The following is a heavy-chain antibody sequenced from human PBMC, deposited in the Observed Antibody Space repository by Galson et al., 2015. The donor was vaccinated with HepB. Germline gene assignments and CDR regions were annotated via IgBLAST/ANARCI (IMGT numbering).Heavy chain of an antibody. D-gene: IGHD6-19*01. CDR2: SNWNGGNT. Sequence: SLRLSCAASGFTLDDYGMSWVRQAPGKGLEWVAGSNWNGGNTGYADSVQGRFTISRDDAKNSLYLQMNSLRAEDTALYYCVRAGDSSGWDFEVWGQGTLVTVSS. V-gene: IGHV3-20*04. J-gene: IGHJ4*02. CDR3: VRAGDSSGWDFEV. CDR1: GFTLDDYG.